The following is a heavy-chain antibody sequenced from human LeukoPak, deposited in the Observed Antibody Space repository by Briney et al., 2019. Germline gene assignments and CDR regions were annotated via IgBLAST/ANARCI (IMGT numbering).Heavy chain of an antibody. J-gene: IGHJ4*02. CDR1: GFTFSSYE. CDR3: AGGNFYSGSGSSPLDY. CDR2: ISSSGSTI. V-gene: IGHV3-48*03. D-gene: IGHD3-10*01. Sequence: GGSLRLSCAASGFTFSSYEMNWVRQAPGKGLEWVSYISSSGSTIYYADSVKGRFTISRDNAKNSLYLQMNSLRAEDTAVYYCAGGNFYSGSGSSPLDYWGQGTLVTVSS.